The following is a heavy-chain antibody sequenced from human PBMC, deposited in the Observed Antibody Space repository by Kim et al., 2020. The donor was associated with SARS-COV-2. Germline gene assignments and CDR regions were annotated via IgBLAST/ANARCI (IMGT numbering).Heavy chain of an antibody. Sequence: SETLSLTCTVSGGSISSSSYYWGWIRQPPGKGLEWIGSIYYSGSTYYNPSLKSRVTISVDTSKNQFSLKLSSVTAADTAVYYCARSSGRFQGDYWGQGTLVTVSS. D-gene: IGHD6-19*01. CDR2: IYYSGST. CDR3: ARSSGRFQGDY. J-gene: IGHJ4*02. CDR1: GGSISSSSYY. V-gene: IGHV4-39*01.